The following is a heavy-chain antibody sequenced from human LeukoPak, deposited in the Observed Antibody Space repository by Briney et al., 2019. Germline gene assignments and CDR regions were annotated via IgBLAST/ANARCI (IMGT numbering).Heavy chain of an antibody. J-gene: IGHJ4*02. CDR3: AREATGDYTFDY. CDR2: INPSGGST. D-gene: IGHD7-27*01. Sequence: ASVKVSCKAFGYTFTSNYMHWVRQAPGQGLEWMGIINPSGGSTSYAQKFQGRVTMTRDMSTSTVYMELSSLRSEDTAVYYCAREATGDYTFDYWGQGTLVTVSS. CDR1: GYTFTSNY. V-gene: IGHV1-46*01.